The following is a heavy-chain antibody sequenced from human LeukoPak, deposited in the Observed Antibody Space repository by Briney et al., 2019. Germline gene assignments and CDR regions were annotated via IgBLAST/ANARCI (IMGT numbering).Heavy chain of an antibody. D-gene: IGHD2-21*02. J-gene: IGHJ2*01. CDR1: GGSISSSSYY. CDR3: ARETYCGGDCFGWYFDL. V-gene: IGHV4-39*07. Sequence: SETLSLTCTVSGGSISSSSYYWGWIRQPPGKGLEWIRSIYYSGSTYHNPSLKSRVTISVDTSRNQFSLKLSSVTAADTAVYYCARETYCGGDCFGWYFDLWGRGTLVTVSS. CDR2: IYYSGST.